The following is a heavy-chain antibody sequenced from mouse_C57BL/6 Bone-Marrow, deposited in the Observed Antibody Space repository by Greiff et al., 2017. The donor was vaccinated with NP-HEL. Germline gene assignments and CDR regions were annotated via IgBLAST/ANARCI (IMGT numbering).Heavy chain of an antibody. CDR1: GYTFTDYY. CDR3: SLWLRGRDYFDY. Sequence: EVQLQQSGPELVKPGASVKISCKASGYTFTDYYMNWVKQSHGKSLEWIGDINPNNGGTSYKQKFKGKATLTVDKSSSTAYMELRSLTSEDSAVYYCSLWLRGRDYFDYWGQGTTLTVSS. V-gene: IGHV1-26*01. J-gene: IGHJ2*01. D-gene: IGHD2-2*01. CDR2: INPNNGGT.